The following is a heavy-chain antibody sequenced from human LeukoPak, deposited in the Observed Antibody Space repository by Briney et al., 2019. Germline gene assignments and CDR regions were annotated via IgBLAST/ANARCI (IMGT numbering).Heavy chain of an antibody. V-gene: IGHV1-2*02. CDR3: ARDRSGDILTGIPDYFDY. CDR2: INPNSGGT. Sequence: ASVKVSCKASGSTFTDYYMHWVRQAPGQGLEWMGWINPNSGGTNFAQKFQGRVTMTRDTSISTAYMELNRLRSDDTAVYYCARDRSGDILTGIPDYFDYWGQGTLVTVSS. CDR1: GSTFTDYY. D-gene: IGHD3-9*01. J-gene: IGHJ4*02.